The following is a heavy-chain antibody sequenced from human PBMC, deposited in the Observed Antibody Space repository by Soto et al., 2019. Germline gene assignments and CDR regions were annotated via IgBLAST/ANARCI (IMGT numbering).Heavy chain of an antibody. CDR3: AKSWRRTILDNWFDP. V-gene: IGHV3-23*01. Sequence: GGSLRLSCAASGFTFSSYAMSWVRQAPGKGLEWVSAISGSGGSTYYADSVKGRFTISRDNSKNTLYLQMNSLRAEDTAVYYRAKSWRRTILDNWFDPWGQGTLVTVSS. J-gene: IGHJ5*02. CDR2: ISGSGGST. CDR1: GFTFSSYA. D-gene: IGHD2-21*01.